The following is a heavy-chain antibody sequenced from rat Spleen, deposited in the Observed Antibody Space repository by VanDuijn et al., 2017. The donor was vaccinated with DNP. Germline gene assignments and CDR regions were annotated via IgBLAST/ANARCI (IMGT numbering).Heavy chain of an antibody. J-gene: IGHJ2*01. CDR2: INTDGGST. Sequence: EVQLMETGGGLVKSGRSLKLSCVVSGFTFNSYWMYWIRQAPGKGLEWVASINTDGGSTYYPDSVKGRFTISRNNAENTVYLQMNSLRSEDTATYYCAKGKGDFDSWGQGVMVTVSS. CDR1: GFTFNSYW. CDR3: AKGKGDFDS. V-gene: IGHV5-58*01.